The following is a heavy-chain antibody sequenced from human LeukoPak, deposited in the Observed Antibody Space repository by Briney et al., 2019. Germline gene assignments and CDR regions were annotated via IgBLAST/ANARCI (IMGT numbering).Heavy chain of an antibody. Sequence: GGSLRLSCAASGFTFSSYWMSWVRQAPGKGLEWVANIKKDGSEKYYVDSVKGRFTISRDNDKNSLYLQMNSLRAEDTAVYYCAELGITMIGGVWGKGTTVTISS. D-gene: IGHD3-10*02. J-gene: IGHJ6*04. V-gene: IGHV3-7*01. CDR2: IKKDGSEK. CDR1: GFTFSSYW. CDR3: AELGITMIGGV.